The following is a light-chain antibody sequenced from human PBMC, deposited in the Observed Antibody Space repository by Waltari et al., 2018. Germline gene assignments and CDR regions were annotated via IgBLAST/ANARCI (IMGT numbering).Light chain of an antibody. Sequence: SYELTQTPSVSVSPGQTARITCSEHELPGKYAYWFQQKPGQAPRLVIYEDTKRPSGIPERFSGSSSGTVATLTITGAQVDDEADYYCYSSDSTGLRVFGGGTTVVVL. J-gene: IGLJ1*01. CDR2: EDT. CDR3: YSSDSTGLRV. V-gene: IGLV3-10*01. CDR1: ELPGKY.